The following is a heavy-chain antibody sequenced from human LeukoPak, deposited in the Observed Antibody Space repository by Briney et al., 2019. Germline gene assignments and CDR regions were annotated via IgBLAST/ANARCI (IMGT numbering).Heavy chain of an antibody. CDR2: IYHSGST. CDR3: ARHIDSSGYHYDY. V-gene: IGHV4-30-2*01. J-gene: IGHJ4*02. Sequence: SETLSLTCAVSGGSISSGGYSWSWIRQPPGKGLEWIGYIYHSGSTYYNPSLKSRVTISVDRSKNQFSLKLSSVTAADTAVYYCARHIDSSGYHYDYWGQGTLVTVSS. D-gene: IGHD3-22*01. CDR1: GGSISSGGYS.